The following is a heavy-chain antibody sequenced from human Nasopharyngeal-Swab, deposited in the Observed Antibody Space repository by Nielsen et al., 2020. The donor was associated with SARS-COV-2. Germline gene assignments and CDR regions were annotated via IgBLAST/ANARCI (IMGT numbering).Heavy chain of an antibody. CDR3: ARVSTGTFDY. V-gene: IGHV3-7*01. D-gene: IGHD1-1*01. CDR2: INLDGSEK. CDR1: GFPFSAYW. Sequence: GESLKISCVASGFPFSAYWMTWVRQAPGKGLEWVANINLDGSEKYYVDSVKGRFTTSRDNAKNSLYLQMKSLRTEDTAVYYCARVSTGTFDYWGQGTLVAVSS. J-gene: IGHJ4*02.